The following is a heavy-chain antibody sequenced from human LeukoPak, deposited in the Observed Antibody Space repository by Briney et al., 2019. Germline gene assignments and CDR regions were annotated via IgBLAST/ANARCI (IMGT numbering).Heavy chain of an antibody. CDR3: ARDPYYYGSGSYYGDQYFQH. D-gene: IGHD3-10*01. Sequence: ASVKVSCKASGYTFTSYGISCVRQAPGQGLEWMGWISAYIGNTNYAQKLQGRVTMTTDTSTSTAYMELRSLRSDDTAVYYCARDPYYYGSGSYYGDQYFQHWGQGTLVIVSS. CDR1: GYTFTSYG. CDR2: ISAYIGNT. V-gene: IGHV1-18*01. J-gene: IGHJ1*01.